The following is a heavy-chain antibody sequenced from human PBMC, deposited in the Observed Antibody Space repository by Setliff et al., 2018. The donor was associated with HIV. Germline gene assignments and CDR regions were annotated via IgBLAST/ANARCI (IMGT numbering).Heavy chain of an antibody. V-gene: IGHV4-38-2*01. D-gene: IGHD6-19*01. CDR3: ARSKYSSGWYSDHDAFDI. Sequence: SETLSLTCDVSGSYISNSYYWGWVRQPPGKGLEWSGSIYHSGTTYYNPSLKSRVTISVATSKIQFSLKLTSVTAADTALYYCARSKYSSGWYSDHDAFDIWGQGTMVTVSS. J-gene: IGHJ3*02. CDR1: GSYISNSYY. CDR2: IYHSGTT.